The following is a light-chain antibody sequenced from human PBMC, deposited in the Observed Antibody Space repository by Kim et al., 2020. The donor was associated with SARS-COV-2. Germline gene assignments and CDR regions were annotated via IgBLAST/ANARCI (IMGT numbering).Light chain of an antibody. CDR2: GAS. J-gene: IGKJ5*01. CDR3: QQYGSSPPAT. V-gene: IGKV3-20*01. CDR1: QSVSSSY. Sequence: PGERATLSCRASQSVSSSYLAWYQQKPGQAPRLLIYGASSRATGIPDRFSGSGSGTDFTLTISRLEPEDFAVYYCQQYGSSPPATFGQGTRLEIK.